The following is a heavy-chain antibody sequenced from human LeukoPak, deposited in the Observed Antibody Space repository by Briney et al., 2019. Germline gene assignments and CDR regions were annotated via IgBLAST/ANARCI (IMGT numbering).Heavy chain of an antibody. J-gene: IGHJ5*01. CDR1: GYTFTTYY. CDR2: ISASGGST. Sequence: ASVKVSCKASGYTFTTYYMHWVRQAPGQEPEWMGMISASGGSTSYAQTFQGRVTMTRDTSTNTVYMELSSLRSEDTAVYYCARPIKHSYGFDSWGQGTLATVPS. V-gene: IGHV1-46*01. D-gene: IGHD3-16*01. CDR3: ARPIKHSYGFDS.